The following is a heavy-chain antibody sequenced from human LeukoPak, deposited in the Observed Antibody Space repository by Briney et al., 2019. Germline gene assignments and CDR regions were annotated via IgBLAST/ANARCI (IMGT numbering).Heavy chain of an antibody. J-gene: IGHJ5*02. V-gene: IGHV1-69*06. CDR1: GGTFSSYA. CDR3: AGRGRDYYGSGSSNWFDP. D-gene: IGHD3-10*01. CDR2: IIPIFGTA. Sequence: SVKVSCKASGGTFSSYAISWVRQAPGQGLEWMGEIIPIFGTANYAQKFQGRVTITADKSTSTAYMELSSLRSEDTAVYYCAGRGRDYYGSGSSNWFDPWGQGTLVTVSS.